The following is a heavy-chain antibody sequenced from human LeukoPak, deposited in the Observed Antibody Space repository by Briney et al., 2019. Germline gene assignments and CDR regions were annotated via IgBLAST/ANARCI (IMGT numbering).Heavy chain of an antibody. CDR3: AKGYSSSWTGKYNWFDP. Sequence: QPGGSLRLSCAASGFTFSSYAMSWVRQAPGKGLEWVSAISGSGGSTYYADSAKGRFTISRDNSKNTLYLQMNSLRAEDTAVYYCAKGYSSSWTGKYNWFDPWGQGTLVTVSS. D-gene: IGHD6-13*01. V-gene: IGHV3-23*01. CDR1: GFTFSSYA. CDR2: ISGSGGST. J-gene: IGHJ5*02.